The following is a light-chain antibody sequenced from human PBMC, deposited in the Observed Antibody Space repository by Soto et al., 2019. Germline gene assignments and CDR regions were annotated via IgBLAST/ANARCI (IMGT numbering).Light chain of an antibody. CDR3: EQYGSTPPT. V-gene: IGKV3-20*01. CDR1: QTVGVR. J-gene: IGKJ1*01. CDR2: GAS. Sequence: EIVLTQSPATLSASPGERATLSCRASQTVGVRLAWYQHKPGQAPRLLIYGASSRASGIPDRFSGSGSGTDFTLIISRLEPEDFAVYFCEQYGSTPPTFGQGTKVDIK.